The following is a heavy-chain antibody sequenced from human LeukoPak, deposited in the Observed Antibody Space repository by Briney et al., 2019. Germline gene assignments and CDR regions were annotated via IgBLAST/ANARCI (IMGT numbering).Heavy chain of an antibody. D-gene: IGHD3-10*01. CDR3: ANVGGSGSYDY. CDR2: ISYDGSNK. J-gene: IGHJ4*02. Sequence: GGSLGLSCAASGFTFSSYGMHWVRQAPGKGLEWVAVISYDGSNKYYADSVKGRFTISRDNSKNTLYLQMNSLRAEDTAVYYCANVGGSGSYDYWGQGTLVTVSS. CDR1: GFTFSSYG. V-gene: IGHV3-30*18.